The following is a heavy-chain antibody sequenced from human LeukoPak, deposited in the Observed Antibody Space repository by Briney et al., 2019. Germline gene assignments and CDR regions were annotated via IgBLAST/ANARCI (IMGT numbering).Heavy chain of an antibody. CDR3: ARDRSSGPIYYYFDD. J-gene: IGHJ4*02. CDR1: GGSISTYY. D-gene: IGHD3-22*01. V-gene: IGHV4-59*01. Sequence: PSETLSHTCSVSGGSISTYYWSWNRQPPGKGLEWIGYIHYSGRTNYYPYLYSGRTITVDTSNNQFSLNLNSVTAADSAVYYCARDRSSGPIYYYFDDWGQGTLVTVSS. CDR2: IHYSGRT.